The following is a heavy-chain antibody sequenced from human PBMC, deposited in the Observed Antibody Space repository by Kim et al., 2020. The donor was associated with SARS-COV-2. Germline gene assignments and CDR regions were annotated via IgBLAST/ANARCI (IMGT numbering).Heavy chain of an antibody. CDR2: ISGSGGST. D-gene: IGHD3-3*01. CDR1: GFTFSSYA. CDR3: AKDGSRITNCGVVSLGGMDV. Sequence: GGSLRLSCAASGFTFSSYAMNWVRQAPGKGLEWVAAISGSGGSTYYADSVKGRFTISRDNSKNTLYLQMNSLRAEDTAVYYCAKDGSRITNCGVVSLGGMDVWGQGTTVTVSS. J-gene: IGHJ6*02. V-gene: IGHV3-23*01.